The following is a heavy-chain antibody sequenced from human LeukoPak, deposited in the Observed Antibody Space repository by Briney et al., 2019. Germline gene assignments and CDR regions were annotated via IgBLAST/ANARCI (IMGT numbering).Heavy chain of an antibody. D-gene: IGHD4-17*01. J-gene: IGHJ4*02. V-gene: IGHV3-11*01. Sequence: GGALRLSCTASGFTFSDHYMSWFRLSPGKGLEWLSYITSSGSITDYADSVKGRFTISRDNAKNTMFLQMNSLRPEDTAVYYCARDPDYGDPEWGQGTLVTVSS. CDR2: ITSSGSIT. CDR1: GFTFSDHY. CDR3: ARDPDYGDPE.